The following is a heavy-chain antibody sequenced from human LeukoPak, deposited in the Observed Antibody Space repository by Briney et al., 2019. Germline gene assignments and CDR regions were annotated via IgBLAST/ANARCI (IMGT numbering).Heavy chain of an antibody. V-gene: IGHV4-34*01. CDR3: AKRGGNYHYYFDY. Sequence: PSETLSLTCAVYGGSLSGYYWSWIRQPPGKGLEWIGEINHSGSTNYNPSLKSRVTISVDTSKNQFSLKLSSVTAADTAVYYCAKRGGNYHYYFDYWGQGTLVTVSS. CDR2: INHSGST. J-gene: IGHJ4*02. CDR1: GGSLSGYY. D-gene: IGHD4-11*01.